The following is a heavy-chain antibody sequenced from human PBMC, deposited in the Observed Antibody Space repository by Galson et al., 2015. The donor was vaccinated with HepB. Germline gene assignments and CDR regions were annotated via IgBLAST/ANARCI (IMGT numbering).Heavy chain of an antibody. CDR3: AYYGLGSGEDLHH. V-gene: IGHV1-69*13. J-gene: IGHJ1*01. D-gene: IGHD3-10*01. Sequence: SVKVSCKASGGTFNSYSIIWVRQAPGQGLEWMGGIIPMFGTANYAQKFQGRVTITADESTSTAYVEVTSLKFEDTAVYYCAYYGLGSGEDLHHWGQGTLLIVSS. CDR1: GGTFNSYS. CDR2: IIPMFGTA.